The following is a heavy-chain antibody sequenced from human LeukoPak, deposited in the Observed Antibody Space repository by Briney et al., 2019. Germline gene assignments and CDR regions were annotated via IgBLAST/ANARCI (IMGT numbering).Heavy chain of an antibody. CDR3: ARDGTGDRYYGMDV. CDR1: GGSFSGYY. Sequence: SETLSLTCAVYGGSFSGYYWSWIRQPPGKGLEWIGYIYYSGSTNYNPSLKSRVTISVDTSKNQFSLKLSSVTAADTAVYYCARDGTGDRYYGMDVWGQGTTVTVSS. V-gene: IGHV4-59*01. J-gene: IGHJ6*02. CDR2: IYYSGST. D-gene: IGHD7-27*01.